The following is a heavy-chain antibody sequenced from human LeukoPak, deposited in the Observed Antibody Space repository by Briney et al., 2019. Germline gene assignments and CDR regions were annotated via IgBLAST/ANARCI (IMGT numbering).Heavy chain of an antibody. CDR3: ARDPAGLNRFDP. D-gene: IGHD6-13*01. J-gene: IGHJ5*02. CDR1: GGSISSYY. CDR2: IYYSGST. V-gene: IGHV4-59*01. Sequence: PSETLSLTCTVSGGSISSYYWSWIRPPPGKGLEWVGYIYYSGSTNYNPSLKSRATISVDTSKNQFSLKLSSVTAADTAVYYCARDPAGLNRFDPWGQGTPVTVSS.